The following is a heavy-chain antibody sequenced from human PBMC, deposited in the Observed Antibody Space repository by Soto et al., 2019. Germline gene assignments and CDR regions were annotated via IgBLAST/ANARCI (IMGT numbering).Heavy chain of an antibody. CDR1: GFTFSSYA. V-gene: IGHV3-23*01. D-gene: IGHD5-12*01. J-gene: IGHJ4*02. Sequence: EVQLLESGGGLVQPGWSLRLSCAASGFTFSSYAMSWVRQAPGKGLEWVSAISGSGGSTYYADSVKGRFTISRDNSKNTLYRQMNSLRAEDTAVYYCAKALFGYDPFDYWGQGTLVTVSS. CDR2: ISGSGGST. CDR3: AKALFGYDPFDY.